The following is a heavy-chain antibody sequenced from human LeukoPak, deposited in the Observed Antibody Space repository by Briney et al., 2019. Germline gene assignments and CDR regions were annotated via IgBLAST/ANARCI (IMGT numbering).Heavy chain of an antibody. V-gene: IGHV1-69*04. CDR3: TLGYCSGGSCYPKYNWFDP. CDR1: GGTFSSYA. J-gene: IGHJ5*02. Sequence: GASVKVSCKASGGTFSSYAISWVRQAPGQGLEWMGRIIPILGIANYAQKFQGRVTITADKSTSTAYMELSSLRSEDTAVYYCTLGYCSGGSCYPKYNWFDPWGQGTLVTVSS. CDR2: IIPILGIA. D-gene: IGHD2-15*01.